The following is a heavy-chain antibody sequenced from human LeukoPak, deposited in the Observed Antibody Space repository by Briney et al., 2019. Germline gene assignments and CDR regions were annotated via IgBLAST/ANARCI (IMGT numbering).Heavy chain of an antibody. CDR2: IYHSGST. Sequence: SETLSLTCAVSGGSISSSNWWSWVRQPPGKGLEWTGEIYHSGSTNYNPSLKSRVTISVDKSKNQFSLKLSSVTAADTAVYYCASIYSGYDPPFDYWGQGTLVTVSS. J-gene: IGHJ4*02. D-gene: IGHD5-12*01. CDR1: GGSISSSNW. V-gene: IGHV4-4*02. CDR3: ASIYSGYDPPFDY.